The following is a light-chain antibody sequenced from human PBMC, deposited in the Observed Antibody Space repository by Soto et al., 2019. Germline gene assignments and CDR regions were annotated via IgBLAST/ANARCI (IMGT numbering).Light chain of an antibody. J-gene: IGKJ2*01. CDR3: QQRAKWPSA. V-gene: IGKV3-11*01. CDR2: DAY. Sequence: EVVLTQSPDTLSLSPGETATLSCRASQSVDRYVAWYQQKVGQAPRLLIYDAYTLATGVGARFAGSGSATDFTLTITSLELEEFAVDYCQQRAKWPSAFGQGTKVEMK. CDR1: QSVDRY.